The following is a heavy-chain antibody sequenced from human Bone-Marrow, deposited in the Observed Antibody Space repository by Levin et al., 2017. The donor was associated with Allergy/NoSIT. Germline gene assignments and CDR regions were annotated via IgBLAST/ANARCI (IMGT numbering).Heavy chain of an antibody. J-gene: IGHJ5*02. CDR2: TYYTSQWYS. D-gene: IGHD6-13*01. CDR1: GDSVSSNNAA. CDR3: ARGWALDH. Sequence: SQTLSLTCAISGDSVSSNNAAWNWIRQSPSRGLEWLGRTYYTSQWYSDYAVSVKSRITINPDTSRNQFSLHLNSVSPEDTAVYYCARGWALDHWGQGTRVTVSS. V-gene: IGHV6-1*01.